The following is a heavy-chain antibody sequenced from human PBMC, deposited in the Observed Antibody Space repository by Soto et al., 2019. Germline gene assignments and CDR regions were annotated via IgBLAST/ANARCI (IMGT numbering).Heavy chain of an antibody. J-gene: IGHJ4*02. Sequence: KLSETLSLTCTVSGGSISSNIYYWGWIRQPPGKGLEWIGNIHYSGSTYYNPSLKSRVTISVDTSKNHFSLKLSSVTAADTAVYNCARLWGYSDSSGLRYFDYWGQGTLVTVSS. CDR3: ARLWGYSDSSGLRYFDY. CDR1: GGSISSNIYY. CDR2: IHYSGST. V-gene: IGHV4-39*02. D-gene: IGHD3-22*01.